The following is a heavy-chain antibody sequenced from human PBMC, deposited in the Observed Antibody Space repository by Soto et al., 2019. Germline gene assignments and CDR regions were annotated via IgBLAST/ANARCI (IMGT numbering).Heavy chain of an antibody. Sequence: GGSLRLSCAASGFTFSNAWMSWVRQAPGKGLEWVGRIKSKTDGGTTDYAAPVKGRFTISRDDSKNTLYLQMNSLKTEDTAVYYCAKEEPGPTMARFDYWGQGTLVTVSS. J-gene: IGHJ4*02. CDR3: AKEEPGPTMARFDY. CDR1: GFTFSNAW. V-gene: IGHV3-15*01. CDR2: IKSKTDGGTT. D-gene: IGHD5-12*01.